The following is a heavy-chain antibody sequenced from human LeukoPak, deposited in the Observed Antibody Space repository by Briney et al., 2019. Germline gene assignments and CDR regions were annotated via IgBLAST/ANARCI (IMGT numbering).Heavy chain of an antibody. CDR2: IYYSGST. Sequence: KPSETLSLTCTVSGGSISSSSYYWGWIRQPPGKGLEWIGSIYYSGSTYYNPSLKSRVTISVDTSKNQFSLKLSSVTAADTAVYYCARHNWEYYFDYWGQGTLVTVSS. CDR1: GGSISSSSYY. CDR3: ARHNWEYYFDY. V-gene: IGHV4-39*01. D-gene: IGHD7-27*01. J-gene: IGHJ4*02.